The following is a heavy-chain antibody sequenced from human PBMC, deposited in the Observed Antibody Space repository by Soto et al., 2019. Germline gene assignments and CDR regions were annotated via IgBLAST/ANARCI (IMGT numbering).Heavy chain of an antibody. CDR2: TRQDGGQS. CDR1: GFTLSSYW. Sequence: EVQLVESGGGLVQPGGSLRLSCEASGFTLSSYWMSWIRQAPGKGLEWVANTRQDGGQSYLVDSVQGRFTISRDNAKNSLYLQMNSLRAEDTAVYYCVSDGSTGWHFDSWGQGTLVIVSS. V-gene: IGHV3-7*01. CDR3: VSDGSTGWHFDS. D-gene: IGHD6-19*01. J-gene: IGHJ4*02.